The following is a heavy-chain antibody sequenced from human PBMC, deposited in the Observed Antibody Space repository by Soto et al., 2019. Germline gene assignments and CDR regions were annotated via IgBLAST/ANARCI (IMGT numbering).Heavy chain of an antibody. CDR2: ISYDGSNK. J-gene: IGHJ4*02. CDR3: AKVDRSGYSYGYAVDY. CDR1: GFTFSSYG. V-gene: IGHV3-30*18. D-gene: IGHD5-18*01. Sequence: GGSLRLSCAASGFTFSSYGMHWVRQAPGKGLEWVAVISYDGSNKYYADSVKGRFTISRDNSKNTLYLQMNSLRAEGTAVYYCAKVDRSGYSYGYAVDYWGQGTLVTVSS.